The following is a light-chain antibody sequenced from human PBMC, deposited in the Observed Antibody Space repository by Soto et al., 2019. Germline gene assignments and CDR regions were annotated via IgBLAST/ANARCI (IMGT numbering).Light chain of an antibody. V-gene: IGKV1-27*01. J-gene: IGKJ2*01. CDR1: QGISNY. Sequence: DIQMTQSPSSLSASVGDRVTITCRASQGISNYLACYQQKPGKVPKLLIYAASTLQSGVPSRFSGSGSGTDFTLSISILQPEDVATYYCQKYNSAPHTFGQGTQLEIK. CDR3: QKYNSAPHT. CDR2: AAS.